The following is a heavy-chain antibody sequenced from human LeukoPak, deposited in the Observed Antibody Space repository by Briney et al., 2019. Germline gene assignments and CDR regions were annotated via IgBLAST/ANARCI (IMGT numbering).Heavy chain of an antibody. CDR1: GFIFRNYW. CDR2: INTDGSST. V-gene: IGHV3-74*01. D-gene: IGHD4/OR15-4a*01. J-gene: IGHJ4*02. CDR3: ARDNGVLSFDC. Sequence: GGSLRLSCAASGFIFRNYWMYWVRQGPGKELVWVSRINTDGSSTTYADSVKGRFTISRGNAKNTLDLQMNSLRAEDTAVYYCARDNGVLSFDCWGQGTLVTVSS.